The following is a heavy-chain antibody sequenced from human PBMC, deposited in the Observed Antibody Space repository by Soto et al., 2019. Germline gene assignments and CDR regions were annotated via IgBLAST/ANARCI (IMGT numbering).Heavy chain of an antibody. CDR3: ARQYSSSWYGRLGKVDD. V-gene: IGHV6-1*01. CDR1: GDSVSSNSAA. Sequence: SQTLSLTCAISGDSVSSNSAAWNWIRQSPSRGLEWLGRTYYRSKWYNDYAVSVKSRITINPDTSRNQFSLQLNSVTPEDTAVYYCARQYSSSWYGRLGKVDDWGQGTLV. J-gene: IGHJ4*02. CDR2: TYYRSKWYN. D-gene: IGHD6-13*01.